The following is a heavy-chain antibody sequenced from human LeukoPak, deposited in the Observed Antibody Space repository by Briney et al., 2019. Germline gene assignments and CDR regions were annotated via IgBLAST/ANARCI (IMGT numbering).Heavy chain of an antibody. V-gene: IGHV1-2*02. CDR3: AREDLKALDY. J-gene: IGHJ4*02. CDR1: GYSFSGNG. CDR2: INPNSGGT. Sequence: GASVKVSCKASGYSFSGNGISWVRQAPGQGLEWMGWINPNSGGTNYAQKFQGRVTMTRDTSISTAYMELSRLRSDDTAVYYCAREDLKALDYWGQGTLVTVSS.